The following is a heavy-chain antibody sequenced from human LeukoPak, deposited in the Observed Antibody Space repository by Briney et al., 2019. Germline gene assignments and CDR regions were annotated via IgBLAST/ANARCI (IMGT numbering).Heavy chain of an antibody. CDR2: ISGSGGST. Sequence: GGSLRLSCAASGFTFSSYAMSWVRQAPGKGLEWVSAISGSGGSTYYADSVKGRFTISRDNSKNTLYLQLSSLGAGDTAVYYCARIDYYHGMDVWGQGTTVTVSS. CDR1: GFTFSSYA. V-gene: IGHV3-23*01. D-gene: IGHD2/OR15-2a*01. CDR3: ARIDYYHGMDV. J-gene: IGHJ6*02.